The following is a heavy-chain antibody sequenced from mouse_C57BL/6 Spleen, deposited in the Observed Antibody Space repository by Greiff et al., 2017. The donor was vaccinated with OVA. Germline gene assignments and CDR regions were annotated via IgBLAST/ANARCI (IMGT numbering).Heavy chain of an antibody. J-gene: IGHJ2*01. Sequence: LVESGGGLVKPGGSLKLSCAASGFTFSDYGMHWVRQAPEKGLEWVAYISSGSSTIYYADTVKGRFTISRDNAKNTLFLQMTSLRSEDTAMYYCARVDGYYYFDYWGQGTTLTVSS. CDR3: ARVDGYYYFDY. V-gene: IGHV5-17*01. CDR2: ISSGSSTI. CDR1: GFTFSDYG. D-gene: IGHD2-3*01.